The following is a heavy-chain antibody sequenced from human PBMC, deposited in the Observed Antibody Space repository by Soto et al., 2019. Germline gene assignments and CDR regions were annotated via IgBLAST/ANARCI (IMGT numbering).Heavy chain of an antibody. CDR2: IYYSGST. CDR3: ARGYCSSTSCFDP. Sequence: SETLSLTCSVSGGSISSGGYYLRWIRQHPGKGLEWIGYIYYSGSTSYNPSLKSRVTISVDTSKNQFSLKLSSVTAADTAVYYCARGYCSSTSCFDPWGQGTLVTVSS. V-gene: IGHV4-31*03. CDR1: GGSISSGGYY. D-gene: IGHD2-2*01. J-gene: IGHJ5*02.